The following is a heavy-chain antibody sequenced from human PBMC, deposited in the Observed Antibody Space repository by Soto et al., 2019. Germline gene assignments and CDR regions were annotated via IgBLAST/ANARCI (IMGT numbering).Heavy chain of an antibody. CDR1: GFTFSDFY. J-gene: IGHJ3*01. V-gene: IGHV3-11*01. D-gene: IGHD3-10*01. CDR2: ISRSAANI. CDR3: VRSLSEGWFGERPV. Sequence: QVQLVESGGGLVKPGGSLRLSCTASGFTFSDFYMSWIRQAPGKGLEWVSYISRSAANIYYSDSVKGRFTISRDNAKNSLYLQMNSLRAEDTAVYYCVRSLSEGWFGERPVWGQGTLVTVSA.